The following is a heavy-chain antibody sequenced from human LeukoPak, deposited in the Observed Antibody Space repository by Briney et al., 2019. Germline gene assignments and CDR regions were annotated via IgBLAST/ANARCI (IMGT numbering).Heavy chain of an antibody. CDR2: ISSSSSYI. V-gene: IGHV3-21*01. Sequence: PGGSLRLSCAASGFTFSSYSMDWVRQAPGKGLEWVSSISSSSSYIYYADSVKGRFTISRDNAKNSLYLQMNSLRAEDTAVYYCARPHRDYYDSSGYGEDFDYWGQGTLVTVSS. D-gene: IGHD3-22*01. J-gene: IGHJ4*02. CDR1: GFTFSSYS. CDR3: ARPHRDYYDSSGYGEDFDY.